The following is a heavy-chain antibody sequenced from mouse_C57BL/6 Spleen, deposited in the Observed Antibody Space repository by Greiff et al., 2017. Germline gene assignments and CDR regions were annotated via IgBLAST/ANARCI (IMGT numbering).Heavy chain of an antibody. J-gene: IGHJ2*01. D-gene: IGHD3-2*02. Sequence: EVKLLESGGGLVQPKGSLKLSCAASGFSFNTYAMNWVRQAPGKGLEWVARIRSKSNNYATYYADSVKDRFTISRDDSESMLYLQMNNLKTEDTAMYYCVRERLDSSGPYYFDYWGQGTTLTVSS. CDR1: GFSFNTYA. CDR2: IRSKSNNYAT. V-gene: IGHV10-1*01. CDR3: VRERLDSSGPYYFDY.